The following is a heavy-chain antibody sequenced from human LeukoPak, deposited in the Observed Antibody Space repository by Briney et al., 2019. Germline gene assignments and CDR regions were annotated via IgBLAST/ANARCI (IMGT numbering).Heavy chain of an antibody. CDR1: GYTFTGYY. D-gene: IGHD1-26*01. CDR2: INPNSGGT. Sequence: ASVKVSCKASGYTFTGYYMHWVRQAPGQGLEWMGWINPNSGGTNYAQKFQGRVTMTRDTSISTAYMELSRLRSDDTAVYYCARVGATTVGAFDIWGQGTMVTVSS. CDR3: ARVGATTVGAFDI. V-gene: IGHV1-2*02. J-gene: IGHJ3*02.